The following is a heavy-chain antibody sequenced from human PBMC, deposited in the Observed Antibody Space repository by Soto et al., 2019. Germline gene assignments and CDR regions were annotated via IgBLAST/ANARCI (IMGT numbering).Heavy chain of an antibody. Sequence: QLHLVQSGAVVKKPGASVTVSCSASGYPVTAYYMHWVRQAPGRGLEWMGGINPATGAAKYTQTFQGRVPMTRDPSTSTVFIELSGLTSGDTAGFYCARGGGVGVSGSAAFDMWGQGTLVTVSS. D-gene: IGHD3-3*01. CDR2: INPATGAA. CDR1: GYPVTAYY. V-gene: IGHV1-2*02. J-gene: IGHJ3*02. CDR3: ARGGGVGVSGSAAFDM.